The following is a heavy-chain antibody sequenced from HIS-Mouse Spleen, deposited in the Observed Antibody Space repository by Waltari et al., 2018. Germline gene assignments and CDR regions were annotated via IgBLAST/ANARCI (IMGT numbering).Heavy chain of an antibody. CDR2: IYYSGST. D-gene: IGHD6-6*01. V-gene: IGHV4-59*08. CDR1: GGSISIYY. J-gene: IGHJ4*02. Sequence: QVQLQESGPGLVKPSETLSLTCTVSGGSISIYYWSWIRQPPGKGLEWIGYIYYSGSTNYNPSLKSRVTISVDTSKNQFSLKLSSVTAADTAVYYCARRREEQLVFDYWGQGTLVTVSS. CDR3: ARRREEQLVFDY.